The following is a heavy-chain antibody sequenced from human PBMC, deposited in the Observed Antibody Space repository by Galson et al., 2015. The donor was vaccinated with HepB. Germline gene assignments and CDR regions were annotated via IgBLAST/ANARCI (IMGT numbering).Heavy chain of an antibody. CDR2: IKTKNDGGTT. V-gene: IGHV3-15*07. Sequence: SLRLSCAASGFSFNNAWMNWVRQAPGRGLEWVGSIKTKNDGGTTDYAAPVKGRFTISRDDSKNTLYLQMYSLKTVDTAVYYCTSRRPLVGASNFDNWGQGALVTVSS. CDR1: GFSFNNAW. J-gene: IGHJ4*02. D-gene: IGHD1-26*01. CDR3: TSRRPLVGASNFDN.